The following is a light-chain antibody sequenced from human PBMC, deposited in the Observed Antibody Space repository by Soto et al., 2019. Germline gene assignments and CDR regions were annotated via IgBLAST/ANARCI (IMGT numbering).Light chain of an antibody. V-gene: IGKV3-15*01. CDR2: GAS. J-gene: IGKJ1*01. CDR1: QSVSSN. CDR3: PHCNNWPPWT. Sequence: EIVMTQSPATLSVSPGERATLSCRASQSVSSNLAWYQQKPGQAPRLLIYGASTRATGIPARFSGSGSGTEFTLTISSLQSEDFAVYYCPHCNNWPPWTFGQGTKVEIK.